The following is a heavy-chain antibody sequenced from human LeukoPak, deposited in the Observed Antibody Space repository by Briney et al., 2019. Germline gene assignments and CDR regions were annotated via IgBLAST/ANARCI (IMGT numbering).Heavy chain of an antibody. D-gene: IGHD5-18*01. CDR1: GGSFSGYY. CDR2: INHSGST. Sequence: SETLSLTCAVYGGSFSGYYWSWIRQPPGKGLEWIGEINHSGSTNYNPSLKSRVTISVETSKNQFSLKLSSVTAADTAVYYCARFYPIQLWPKGFDYWGQGTLVTVSS. V-gene: IGHV4-34*01. J-gene: IGHJ4*02. CDR3: ARFYPIQLWPKGFDY.